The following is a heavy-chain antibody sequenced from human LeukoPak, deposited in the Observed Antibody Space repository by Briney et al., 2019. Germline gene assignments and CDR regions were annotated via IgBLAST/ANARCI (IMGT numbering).Heavy chain of an antibody. CDR2: INTSGST. CDR1: GDSISSYY. CDR3: ARGGPDYGDYPFFDY. J-gene: IGHJ4*02. Sequence: SETLSLTCTVSGDSISSYYWSWIRQPAGKGVEWIGRINTSGSTKYNPSLKSRVTMSVDTSKNQFSLKLSSVTAADTAVYYCARGGPDYGDYPFFDYWGQGTLVTVSS. D-gene: IGHD4-17*01. V-gene: IGHV4-4*07.